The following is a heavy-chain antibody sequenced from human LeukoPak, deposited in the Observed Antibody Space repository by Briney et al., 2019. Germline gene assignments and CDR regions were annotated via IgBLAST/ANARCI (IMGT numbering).Heavy chain of an antibody. CDR2: LYPGGDI. Sequence: GGSLSLSCAASEVTVTSNYMSWVRQAPGKGLQWVSVLYPGGDIYYADSVKGRFIISRDNSKNTVSLQMNSLTADDTAVYYCVRGPRYYDDSGFHYGVFDIWGQGTVVTVSS. CDR1: EVTVTSNY. CDR3: VRGPRYYDDSGFHYGVFDI. V-gene: IGHV3-53*01. J-gene: IGHJ3*02. D-gene: IGHD3-16*01.